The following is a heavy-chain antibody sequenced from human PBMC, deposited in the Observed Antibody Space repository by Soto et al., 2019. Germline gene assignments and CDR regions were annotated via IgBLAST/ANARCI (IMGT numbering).Heavy chain of an antibody. D-gene: IGHD3-3*01. Sequence: GASVKVSCKASGYTFTGYDMHWVRQAPGQGLEWMGWINPNSGGTNYAQKFQGWVTMTRDTSISTAYMELSRLRSDDTAVYYCARDRAPMLLYYDFWSGYSYTFDYWGQGTLVTVSS. CDR1: GYTFTGYD. CDR3: ARDRAPMLLYYDFWSGYSYTFDY. CDR2: INPNSGGT. J-gene: IGHJ4*02. V-gene: IGHV1-2*04.